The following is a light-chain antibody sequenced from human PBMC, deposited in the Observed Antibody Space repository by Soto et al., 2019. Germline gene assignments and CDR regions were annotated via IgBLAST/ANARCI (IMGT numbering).Light chain of an antibody. CDR2: AAS. V-gene: IGKV1-39*01. CDR1: QGISGY. J-gene: IGKJ2*02. CDR3: QQSYSNLRT. Sequence: DIQMTQSPSSLSAYVGDRVTISCRPSQGISGYLNWYQQKPGKAPKLLIYAASSLQSGVPSRFSDSGSGTDFTLTISSLQPEDFATYYCQQSYSNLRTFGQGTKLEIK.